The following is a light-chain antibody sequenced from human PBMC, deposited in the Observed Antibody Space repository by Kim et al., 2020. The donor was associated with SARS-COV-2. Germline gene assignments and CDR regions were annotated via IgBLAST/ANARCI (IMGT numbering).Light chain of an antibody. CDR3: CSYAGSSTWV. CDR1: SSDVGSYNL. Sequence: GQSITISCTGTSSDVGSYNLVSWYQQHPGKAPKLMIYEGSKRPSGVSNRFSGSKSGNTASLTISGLQAEDEADYDCCSYAGSSTWVFGGGTKLTVL. J-gene: IGLJ3*02. CDR2: EGS. V-gene: IGLV2-23*01.